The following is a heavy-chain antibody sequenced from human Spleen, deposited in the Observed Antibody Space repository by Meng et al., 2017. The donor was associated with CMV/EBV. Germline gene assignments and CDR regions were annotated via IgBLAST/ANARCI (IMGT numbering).Heavy chain of an antibody. D-gene: IGHD3-3*01. CDR1: GFTFDDYG. V-gene: IGHV3-20*04. Sequence: GESLKISCAASGFTFDDYGVRWVRQVPGKGLEWVSGINCNGATTGNADSVKGRFTISRDNAKNSLYLQMNSLRAGDTALYYCARGPYSLDWSGYENYYYYGMDVWGQGTTVTVSS. CDR2: INCNGATT. J-gene: IGHJ6*02. CDR3: ARGPYSLDWSGYENYYYYGMDV.